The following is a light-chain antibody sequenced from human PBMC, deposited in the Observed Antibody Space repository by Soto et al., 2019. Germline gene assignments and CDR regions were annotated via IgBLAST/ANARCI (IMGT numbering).Light chain of an antibody. V-gene: IGLV1-44*01. CDR1: GSSIGTNT. CDR2: GNN. J-gene: IGLJ2*01. CDR3: AAWDGSLNNVL. Sequence: QSVLTQPPSASGTPGQRVTISCSGSGSSIGTNTVNWYRQLPGTAPKLPIYGNNQRPSGVPDRFSGSKSGTSASLAISGLQSEDEAEYYCAAWDGSLNNVLFGGGTK.